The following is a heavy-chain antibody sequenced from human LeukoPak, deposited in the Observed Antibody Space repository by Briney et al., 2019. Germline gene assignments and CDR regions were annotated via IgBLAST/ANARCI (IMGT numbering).Heavy chain of an antibody. CDR1: GFTVSSNY. J-gene: IGHJ4*02. CDR2: IYSGGST. Sequence: PGGSLRLSCAASGFTVSSNYMSWVRQAPGKGLEWVSVIYSGGSTYYADSVKGRFTISRDNSKNSLYLQMNSLRADDTAVYYCAKPSVAAAGKGWFDYWGQGTLVTVSS. V-gene: IGHV3-53*01. D-gene: IGHD6-13*01. CDR3: AKPSVAAAGKGWFDY.